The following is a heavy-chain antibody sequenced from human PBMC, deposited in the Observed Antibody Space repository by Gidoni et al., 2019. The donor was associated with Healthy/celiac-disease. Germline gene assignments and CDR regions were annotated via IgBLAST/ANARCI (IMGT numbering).Heavy chain of an antibody. Sequence: QVQLVESGGSLVKPGGSLRLSCAASGFTFRDYYMSWIRQAPGKGLEWVSYISSSGRTIYYADSVKGRFTISRDNAKNSLYLQMNSLSAEDTAVYYCARVNYAPDAFDIWGQGTMVTVSS. CDR3: ARVNYAPDAFDI. V-gene: IGHV3-11*01. CDR1: GFTFRDYY. CDR2: ISSSGRTI. D-gene: IGHD3-16*01. J-gene: IGHJ3*02.